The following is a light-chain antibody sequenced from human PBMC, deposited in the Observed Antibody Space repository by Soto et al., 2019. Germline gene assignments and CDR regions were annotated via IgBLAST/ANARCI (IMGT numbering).Light chain of an antibody. V-gene: IGKV1-5*03. Sequence: DIQMTQSPSTRSASVGDTVTVTCRASQSVSSWLAWYQQKPGKAPKLLIYKASSLESGVPSRFSGSGSRTEFTLTISSLQPDDFATYYCQQYNSYSRTFGQGTKVDIK. CDR2: KAS. CDR1: QSVSSW. J-gene: IGKJ1*01. CDR3: QQYNSYSRT.